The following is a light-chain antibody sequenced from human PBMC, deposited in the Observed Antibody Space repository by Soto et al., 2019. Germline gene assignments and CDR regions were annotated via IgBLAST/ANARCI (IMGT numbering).Light chain of an antibody. CDR3: QQSFSAPLT. CDR2: AAS. Sequence: DIRMTQSPSSLSASVGDSITITCRASQNINTYLNWSQQKPGKVPQFLIYAASSLRSGVPSRFSGSGSGTEFTLTITNLQPEDSATYYCQQSFSAPLTCGPGTKVNI. CDR1: QNINTY. J-gene: IGKJ3*01. V-gene: IGKV1-39*01.